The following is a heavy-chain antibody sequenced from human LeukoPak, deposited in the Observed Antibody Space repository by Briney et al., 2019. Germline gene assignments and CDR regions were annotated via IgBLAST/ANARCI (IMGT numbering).Heavy chain of an antibody. D-gene: IGHD6-19*01. V-gene: IGHV3-23*01. Sequence: GGSLRLSCAASGFTFSSYGMHGVRQAPGGGLEGVSAISGSGGSTYYADSVKGRFTISRDNSKNTLYLQMNSLRAEDTAVYYCAKDQTYSSGWFDYWGQGTLVTVSS. CDR1: GFTFSSYG. CDR2: ISGSGGST. J-gene: IGHJ4*02. CDR3: AKDQTYSSGWFDY.